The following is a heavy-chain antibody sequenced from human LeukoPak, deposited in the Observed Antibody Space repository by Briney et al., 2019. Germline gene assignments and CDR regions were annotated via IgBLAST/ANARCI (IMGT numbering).Heavy chain of an antibody. V-gene: IGHV3-72*01. J-gene: IGHJ4*02. CDR2: TRNKAHSYTT. CDR3: ARCLVGASDLYYFDY. CDR1: GFTFSDHY. D-gene: IGHD1-26*01. Sequence: EGSLRLSCAASGFTFSDHYMDWVRQAPGKGLEWVGRTRNKAHSYTTEYAASVKGRFTISRDDSKNSLYLQMNSLKTEDTAVYYCARCLVGASDLYYFDYWGQGTLVTVSS.